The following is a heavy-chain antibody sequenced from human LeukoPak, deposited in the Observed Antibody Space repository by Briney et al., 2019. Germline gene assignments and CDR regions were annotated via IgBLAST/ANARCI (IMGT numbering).Heavy chain of an antibody. CDR1: GGSISSYY. V-gene: IGHV4-59*08. CDR3: ARISRTHYGMDV. Sequence: SETPSLTCTVSGGSISSYYWSWIRQPPGKGLEWIGYIYYSGSTNYNPSLKSRVTISVDTSKNQFSLKLSSVTAADTAVYYCARISRTHYGMDVWGQGTTVTVSS. CDR2: IYYSGST. J-gene: IGHJ6*02.